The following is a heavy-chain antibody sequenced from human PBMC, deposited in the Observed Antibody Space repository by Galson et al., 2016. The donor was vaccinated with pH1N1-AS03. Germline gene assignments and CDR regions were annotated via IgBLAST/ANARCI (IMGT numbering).Heavy chain of an antibody. CDR2: ISAYNGNT. Sequence: SVKVSCKASGYTFTSYGITWVRQAPGQGLEWMGWISAYNGNTKYAQKFPGRVTMTTAYMELRSLRSDDTAVYYCAKVGGEGYNWYFYGMDVWGQGTTVTVSS. CDR1: GYTFTSYG. CDR3: AKVGGEGYNWYFYGMDV. V-gene: IGHV1-18*01. D-gene: IGHD5-24*01. J-gene: IGHJ6*02.